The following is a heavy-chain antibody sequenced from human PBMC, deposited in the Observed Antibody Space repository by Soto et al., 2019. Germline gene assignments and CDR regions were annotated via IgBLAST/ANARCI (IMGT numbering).Heavy chain of an antibody. CDR2: ISYDGSNK. V-gene: IGHV3-30-3*01. CDR1: GFTFSSYA. J-gene: IGHJ4*02. Sequence: QVQLVESGGGVVQPGRSLRLSCAASGFTFSSYAMHWVRQAPGKGLEWVAVISYDGSNKYYADSVKGRFTISRDNSKNTLYLQMNSLRAEDTAVYYGACRGGGSYPDYWGQGTLVTVSS. D-gene: IGHD1-26*01. CDR3: ACRGGGSYPDY.